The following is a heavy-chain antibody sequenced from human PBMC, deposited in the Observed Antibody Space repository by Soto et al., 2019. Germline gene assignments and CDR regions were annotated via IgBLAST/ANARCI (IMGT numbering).Heavy chain of an antibody. D-gene: IGHD6-19*01. V-gene: IGHV3-23*01. Sequence: EVQLLESGGGLVQPGGSLRLSCAASGFTFSSYAMSWVRQAPGKGLEWVSAISGSGGSTYYADSVKGRFTISRDNSKNTLYPQMNNLRAEDNAVYYCAKSTGQWLAEDAFDIWGQGTMVTVSS. CDR2: ISGSGGST. CDR1: GFTFSSYA. J-gene: IGHJ3*02. CDR3: AKSTGQWLAEDAFDI.